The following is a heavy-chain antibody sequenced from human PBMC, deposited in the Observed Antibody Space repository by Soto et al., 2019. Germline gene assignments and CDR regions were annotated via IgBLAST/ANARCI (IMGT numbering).Heavy chain of an antibody. Sequence: GGSLRLSCAASGFVFCNYAMFWFRQGPGRGLEWVSTIYAAGGGKFYAGSVKGGFTVSRDNSRDTLFLQMDSLRVEDTAIYFCAKDLIRGECYIDHDYPDQGTTVTVSS. CDR3: AKDLIRGECYIDHDY. D-gene: IGHD3-10*01. V-gene: IGHV3-23*01. CDR2: IYAAGGGK. J-gene: IGHJ4*02. CDR1: GFVFCNYA.